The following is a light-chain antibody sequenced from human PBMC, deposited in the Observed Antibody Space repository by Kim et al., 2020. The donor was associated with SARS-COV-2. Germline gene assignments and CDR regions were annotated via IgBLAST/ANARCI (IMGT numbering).Light chain of an antibody. CDR2: YDS. J-gene: IGLJ2*01. CDR1: NIGSKS. Sequence: GKTAMITCGGNNIGSKSVHWYQQKPGQAPVLVIYYDSDRPSGIPERFSGSNSGNTATLTISRVEAGDEADYYCQVWDSSSDHPVWVFGGGTKLTVL. V-gene: IGLV3-21*04. CDR3: QVWDSSSDHPVWV.